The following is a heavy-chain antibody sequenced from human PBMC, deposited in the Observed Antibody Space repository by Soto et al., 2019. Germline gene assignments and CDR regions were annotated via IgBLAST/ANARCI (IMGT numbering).Heavy chain of an antibody. Sequence: PSETLSLTCAVYSGSFSGYYWSWIRHPQGKGLEWIGEVNHSGSTKYNPSLKSRLTTSVDTSKNQFSLKLRSVTAADTAVYYCARGDCSSTSCSNYDFWSGYRAIKSGMDVWGQGTTVTVSS. J-gene: IGHJ6*02. V-gene: IGHV4-34*01. CDR3: ARGDCSSTSCSNYDFWSGYRAIKSGMDV. D-gene: IGHD3-3*01. CDR2: VNHSGST. CDR1: SGSFSGYY.